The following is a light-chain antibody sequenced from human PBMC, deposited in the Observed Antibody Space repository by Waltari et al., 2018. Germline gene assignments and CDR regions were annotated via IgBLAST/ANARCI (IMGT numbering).Light chain of an antibody. CDR1: QSILFSSNSKNS. V-gene: IGKV4-1*01. CDR2: WAA. CDR3: HQYYNTPPT. Sequence: DIVMTQSPDSLAVSLGERATLHCKSSQSILFSSNSKNSLAWYQLKPGQGPQLLIYWAASRAAGVPDLFSGSGSGTDFTLTISSLQAEDVAVYYCHQYYNTPPTVGQGTKVEIK. J-gene: IGKJ1*01.